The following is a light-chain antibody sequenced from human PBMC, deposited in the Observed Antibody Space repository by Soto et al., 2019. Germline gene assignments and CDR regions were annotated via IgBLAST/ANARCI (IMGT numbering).Light chain of an antibody. CDR3: QHYNNWPPWT. CDR2: GAS. CDR1: QSVSSN. J-gene: IGKJ1*01. Sequence: EIVMTQSPATLSVSPGERATLSCRASQSVSSNLAWYQQKPGQAPRLLIYGASTRATGIPARFSGSVSGTEFTLTISSLQSEDFAVYYCQHYNNWPPWTFDQGTKVEIK. V-gene: IGKV3-15*01.